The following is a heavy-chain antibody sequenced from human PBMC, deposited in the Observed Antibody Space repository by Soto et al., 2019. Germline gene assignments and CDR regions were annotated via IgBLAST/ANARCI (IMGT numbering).Heavy chain of an antibody. V-gene: IGHV3-48*02. J-gene: IGHJ6*02. CDR2: ITGTGSTI. D-gene: IGHD3-22*01. Sequence: PGGSLRLSCAASGFTFSSYSMNWVRQAPGKGLEWVSYITGTGSTIYYADSVKGRFTISRDNAKNSLYLQMSRLRDEDTAMYYCARDGYAGTGYYNRYYYGMDVWGQGTTVTVSS. CDR1: GFTFSSYS. CDR3: ARDGYAGTGYYNRYYYGMDV.